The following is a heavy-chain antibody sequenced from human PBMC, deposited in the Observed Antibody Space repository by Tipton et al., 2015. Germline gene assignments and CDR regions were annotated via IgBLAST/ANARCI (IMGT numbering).Heavy chain of an antibody. CDR1: GYSISSGYY. CDR2: MHHSGDA. J-gene: IGHJ4*02. CDR3: VRSSGHSGYGAFDY. Sequence: TLSLTCTVSGYSISSGYYWGWIRQPPGKGLEWIGSMHHSGDAYYNPPLTSRVSISVDASKNQFSLKLTSVTAADTAFYHCVRSSGHSGYGAFDYWGQGVLVIVSS. V-gene: IGHV4-38-2*02. D-gene: IGHD5-12*01.